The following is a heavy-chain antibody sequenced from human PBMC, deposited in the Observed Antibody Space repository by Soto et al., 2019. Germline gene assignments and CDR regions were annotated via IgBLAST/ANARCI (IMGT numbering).Heavy chain of an antibody. CDR2: INHSGST. Sequence: SETLSLTCAVYGGSFSGYYWSWIRQPPGKGLEWIGEINHSGSTNYNPSLKSRVTISVDTSKNQFSLKLSSVTAADTAVYYCARVRLGDVRLLPLDVFDIWGQGTMVTVSS. CDR1: GGSFSGYY. J-gene: IGHJ3*02. D-gene: IGHD4-17*01. V-gene: IGHV4-34*01. CDR3: ARVRLGDVRLLPLDVFDI.